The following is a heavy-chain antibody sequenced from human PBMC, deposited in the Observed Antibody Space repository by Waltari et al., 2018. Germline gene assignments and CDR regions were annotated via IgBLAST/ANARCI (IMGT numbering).Heavy chain of an antibody. D-gene: IGHD6-13*01. CDR3: ARDRELSRIAAAGKGLFDY. V-gene: IGHV1-2*02. CDR2: INPNSGGT. CDR1: GYTFTGYY. J-gene: IGHJ4*02. Sequence: QVQLVQSGAEVKKPGASVKVSCKASGYTFTGYYMHWVRQAPGQGLEWMGWINPNSGGTNYAQKFQGRVTMTRDTSISTAYMELSRLRSDDTAVYYCARDRELSRIAAAGKGLFDYWGQGTLVTVSS.